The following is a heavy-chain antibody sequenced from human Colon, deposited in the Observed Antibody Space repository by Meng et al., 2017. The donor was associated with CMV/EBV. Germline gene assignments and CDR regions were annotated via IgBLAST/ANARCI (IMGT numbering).Heavy chain of an antibody. CDR1: GYTFTGDD. CDR2: SGGT. J-gene: IGHJ4*02. D-gene: IGHD3-3*01. V-gene: IGHV1-2*02. Sequence: ASVKVSCKASGYTFTGDDIHWVRQAPGQGLEWMGNSGGTNYAQKFQGRLTMTRDISNSTVYMELSRLRSDDTAVYYCARASRTRRTIFGVVFDYWGQGTLVTVSS. CDR3: ARASRTRRTIFGVVFDY.